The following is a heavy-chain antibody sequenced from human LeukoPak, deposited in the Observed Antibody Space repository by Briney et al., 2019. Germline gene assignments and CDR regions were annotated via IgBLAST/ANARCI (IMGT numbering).Heavy chain of an antibody. Sequence: SETLSLTCTVSGGSISSGSYYWSWIRQPAGKGLEWIGRIYTSGSTNYNPSLKSRVTISVDTSKNQFSLKLSSVTAADTAVYYCARSYCGGDCPAPFQHWGQGTLVTVSS. V-gene: IGHV4-61*02. J-gene: IGHJ1*01. CDR1: GGSISSGSYY. CDR2: IYTSGST. D-gene: IGHD2-21*01. CDR3: ARSYCGGDCPAPFQH.